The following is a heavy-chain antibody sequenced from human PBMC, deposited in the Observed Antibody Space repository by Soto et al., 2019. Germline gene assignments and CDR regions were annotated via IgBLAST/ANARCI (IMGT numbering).Heavy chain of an antibody. V-gene: IGHV4-34*01. CDR3: ARGPGWFGDYYMDV. D-gene: IGHD3-10*01. J-gene: IGHJ6*03. Sequence: SETLSLTCAVYGGSFSGYYWSWIRQPPGKGLEWIGEINHSGSTNYNPSLKCRVTISVDTSKNQFSLKLSSVTAADTAVYYCARGPGWFGDYYMDVWGKGTTVTVSS. CDR1: GGSFSGYY. CDR2: INHSGST.